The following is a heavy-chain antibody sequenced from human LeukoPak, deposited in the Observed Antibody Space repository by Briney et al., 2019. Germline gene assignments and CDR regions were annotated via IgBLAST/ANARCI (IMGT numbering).Heavy chain of an antibody. Sequence: SVRVSCKASGFTFTSSAVQWVRQARGQRLEWIGWIVVGSGNTNYAQKFQERVTITRDMSTSTAYMELSSLRSEDTAVYYCAAGFSGSYYPLYYYYGMDVWGQGTTVTVSS. CDR1: GFTFTSSA. CDR2: IVVGSGNT. D-gene: IGHD3-10*01. CDR3: AAGFSGSYYPLYYYYGMDV. J-gene: IGHJ6*02. V-gene: IGHV1-58*01.